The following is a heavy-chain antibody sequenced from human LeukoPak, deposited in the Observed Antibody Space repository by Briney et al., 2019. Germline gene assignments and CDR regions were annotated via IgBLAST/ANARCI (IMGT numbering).Heavy chain of an antibody. D-gene: IGHD6-13*01. J-gene: IGHJ5*01. CDR1: GYTFTDYY. Sequence: ASVKVSCKASGYTFTDYYIHWVRQAPGQGFAWLGWINPNSGATYYAREFQGRVTMTRDTSIATVYVVLSSLTSDDKAVYYCARDIAPPGSWWFDSWGQGTLVTVSS. CDR3: ARDIAPPGSWWFDS. CDR2: INPNSGAT. V-gene: IGHV1-2*02.